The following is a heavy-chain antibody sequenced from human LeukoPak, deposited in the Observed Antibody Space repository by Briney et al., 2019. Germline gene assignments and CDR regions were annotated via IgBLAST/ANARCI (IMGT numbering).Heavy chain of an antibody. CDR2: ISDDGSNK. V-gene: IGHV3-30-3*01. Sequence: PGRSLTLSCAASEFTFSNYSMQCVRQAPGKGREWVAVISDDGSNKYYADCVKGRFTISRDNSKNTLYLQMNSLRPEDTALYYCARVSERLLPSFKWFDPWGQGTLVTVSS. CDR1: EFTFSNYS. CDR3: ARVSERLLPSFKWFDP. J-gene: IGHJ5*02. D-gene: IGHD2-21*02.